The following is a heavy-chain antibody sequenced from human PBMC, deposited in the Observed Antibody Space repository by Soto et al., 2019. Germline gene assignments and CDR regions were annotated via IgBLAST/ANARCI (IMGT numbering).Heavy chain of an antibody. Sequence: QVQLVESGGGLVKPGGSLRLSCAASGFTFSDYYMSWIRQAPGKGLEWVSYISSSSSYTNYADSVKGRFTISRDNAKNSLYLQRNSLRAEDTAVYYCARIGYCSGGSCYSKFDYWGQGTLVTVSS. J-gene: IGHJ4*02. D-gene: IGHD2-15*01. CDR1: GFTFSDYY. V-gene: IGHV3-11*05. CDR2: ISSSSSYT. CDR3: ARIGYCSGGSCYSKFDY.